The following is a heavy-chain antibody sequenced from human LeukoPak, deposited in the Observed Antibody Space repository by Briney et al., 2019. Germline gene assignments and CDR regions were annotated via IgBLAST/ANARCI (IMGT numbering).Heavy chain of an antibody. CDR2: IHYSGNT. CDR1: SGPISLYY. Sequence: SETLSLTCTVSSGPISLYYWSWIRQPPGKGLEWIGYIHYSGNTNYNPSLKSRVTISVDTSKNQLSLKVSSVTAADTAVYYCARNGRYNWFDPWGQGTLVTVSS. D-gene: IGHD2-8*01. CDR3: ARNGRYNWFDP. V-gene: IGHV4-59*01. J-gene: IGHJ5*02.